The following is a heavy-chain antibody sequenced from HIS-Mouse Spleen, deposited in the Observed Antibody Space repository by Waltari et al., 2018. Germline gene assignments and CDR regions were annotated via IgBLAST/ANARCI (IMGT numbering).Heavy chain of an antibody. V-gene: IGHV3-7*01. CDR3: AREGDSGSYFDY. J-gene: IGHJ4*02. CDR2: IKQDGSEK. D-gene: IGHD1-26*01. Sequence: VQLVESGGGLVQPGGSLRLSCAAAGSTFSTYWISWARQAPGKGLEWVANIKQDGSEKYYVDSVKGRFTISRDNAKNSLYLQMNSLRAEDTAVYYCAREGDSGSYFDYWGQGTLVTVSS. CDR1: GSTFSTYW.